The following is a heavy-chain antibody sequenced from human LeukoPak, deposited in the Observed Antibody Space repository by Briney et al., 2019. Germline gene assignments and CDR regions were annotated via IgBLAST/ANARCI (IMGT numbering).Heavy chain of an antibody. CDR3: ARVFNAFSFDL. J-gene: IGHJ2*01. Sequence: GALRLSCAASGFTFRSYWMHWVRQGPGKGLVWVSRISNDGSSTSYADSVKGRFTISRDNANNTVYLQMNSLRAEDTAVYYCARVFNAFSFDLWGRGTLVTVSS. CDR1: GFTFRSYW. D-gene: IGHD2-21*01. V-gene: IGHV3-74*01. CDR2: ISNDGSST.